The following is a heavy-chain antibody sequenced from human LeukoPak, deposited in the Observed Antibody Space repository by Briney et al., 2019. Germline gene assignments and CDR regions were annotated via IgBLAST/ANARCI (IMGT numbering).Heavy chain of an antibody. Sequence: SETLSLTCTVSGGSISSGSYYWSWIRQPAGKGLEWIGRIYTSGSTNYNPSLKSRVTISLDTSQNQFSLKLTSVTPADTAVYYCAKTAKYYYGSETYYFFEYWGQGTLVTVSS. CDR2: IYTSGST. CDR1: GGSISSGSYY. D-gene: IGHD3-10*01. CDR3: AKTAKYYYGSETYYFFEY. J-gene: IGHJ4*02. V-gene: IGHV4-61*02.